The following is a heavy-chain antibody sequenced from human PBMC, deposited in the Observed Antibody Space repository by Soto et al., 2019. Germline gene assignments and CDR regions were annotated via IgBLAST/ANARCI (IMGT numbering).Heavy chain of an antibody. J-gene: IGHJ6*02. CDR2: IYPGDSDT. CDR3: ARQGGYCSGGSCYTYYGMDV. Sequence: GESLKISCKGSGYTFTNYWIGWVRQMPGKGLEWMGIIYPGDSDTRYSPSFQGQVTISADKSTSTAYLQWSSLKASDTAMYYCARQGGYCSGGSCYTYYGMDVWGQGTTVTVSS. V-gene: IGHV5-51*01. D-gene: IGHD2-15*01. CDR1: GYTFTNYW.